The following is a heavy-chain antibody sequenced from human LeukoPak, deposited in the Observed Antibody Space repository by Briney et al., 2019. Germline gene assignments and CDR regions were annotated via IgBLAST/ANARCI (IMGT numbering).Heavy chain of an antibody. CDR3: ASGIRERGFDY. CDR1: GFTFSTYA. CDR2: INPSGSTI. Sequence: GGSLRLSCAASGFTFSTYAMNWVRQAPGRGLEWVSSINPSGSTIFYGDSVKGRFTISRDNAKNSLYLQMNSLRAEDTALYFCASGIRERGFDYWGQGTLVTVSS. V-gene: IGHV3-21*04. D-gene: IGHD1-1*01. J-gene: IGHJ4*02.